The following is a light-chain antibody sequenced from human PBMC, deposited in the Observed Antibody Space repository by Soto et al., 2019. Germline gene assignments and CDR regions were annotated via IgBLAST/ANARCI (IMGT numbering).Light chain of an antibody. CDR1: SSNIGAGYD. CDR2: GNS. CDR3: QSYDSSLSGYV. J-gene: IGLJ1*01. V-gene: IGLV1-40*01. Sequence: QSVLTQPPSVSGAPGQRVTMSCTGSSSNIGAGYDVHWYQQLPGTAPKLLIYGNSNRPSGVPDRFSGSKSGTSASLAITGLQAGDEADYYCQSYDSSLSGYVFGTGTKVTVL.